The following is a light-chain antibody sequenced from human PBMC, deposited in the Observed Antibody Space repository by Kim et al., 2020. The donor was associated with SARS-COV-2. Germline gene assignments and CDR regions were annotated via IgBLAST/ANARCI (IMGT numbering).Light chain of an antibody. CDR1: QGISSY. Sequence: IQLTQSPSSLSASVGDRVTITCRASQGISSYLAWYQQKPGKAPKLLIYAASTLQSGVPSRFRGSGSGTDFTLTISSLQPEDFATYYCQQANSYPFTFGPGTKVDIK. CDR3: QQANSYPFT. J-gene: IGKJ3*01. V-gene: IGKV1-9*01. CDR2: AAS.